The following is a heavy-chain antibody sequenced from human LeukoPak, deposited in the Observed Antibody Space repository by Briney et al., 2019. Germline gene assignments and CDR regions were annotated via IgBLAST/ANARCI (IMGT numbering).Heavy chain of an antibody. J-gene: IGHJ4*02. V-gene: IGHV4-39*01. CDR3: ARQARSNYYDSSGYYSAPASIDY. CDR2: IYYSGST. CDR1: GGSISSSDYY. Sequence: SETLSLTCTVPGGSISSSDYYWGWIRQPPGKGLEWIGTIYYSGSTYYNPSLKSRVTISVDTSKNQFSLKLSSVTAADTAVYYCARQARSNYYDSSGYYSAPASIDYWGQGTLVTVSS. D-gene: IGHD3-22*01.